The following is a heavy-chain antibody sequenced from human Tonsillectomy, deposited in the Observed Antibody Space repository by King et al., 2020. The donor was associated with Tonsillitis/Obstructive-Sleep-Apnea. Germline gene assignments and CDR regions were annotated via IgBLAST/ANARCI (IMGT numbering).Heavy chain of an antibody. Sequence: QLQESGPGLVKPSETLSLTCTVSGGSISNYYCNWIRQPAGKGLEWMGRIYISGSTNYNPSLNSRVTMSVDTSKNQFSLTLSSVTAADTAVYYCAGGGASREFDYWGQGTLVTVSS. J-gene: IGHJ4*02. V-gene: IGHV4-4*07. CDR3: AGGGASREFDY. CDR2: IYISGST. CDR1: GGSISNYY. D-gene: IGHD2-2*01.